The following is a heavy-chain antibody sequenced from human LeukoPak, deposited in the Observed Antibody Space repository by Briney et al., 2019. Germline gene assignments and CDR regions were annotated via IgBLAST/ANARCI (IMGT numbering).Heavy chain of an antibody. CDR3: ARDVSGVTRY. D-gene: IGHD6-25*01. CDR2: IWYDGSNK. J-gene: IGHJ4*02. CDR1: GFTFSSYG. Sequence: GSLRLSCAASGFTFSSYGMHWVRQAPGKGLEWVAVIWYDGSNKYYADSVKGRFTISRDNARNSLYLQMNSLRAEDTAVYYCARDVSGVTRYWGQGTLVTVSS. V-gene: IGHV3-33*01.